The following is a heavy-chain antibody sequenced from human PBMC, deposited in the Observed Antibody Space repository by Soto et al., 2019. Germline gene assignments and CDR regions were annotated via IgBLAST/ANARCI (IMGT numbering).Heavy chain of an antibody. CDR2: IN. CDR1: GYTFTSYA. CDR3: AREREGSGFDP. J-gene: IGHJ5*02. V-gene: IGHV1-3*01. Sequence: ASVKVSCKASGYTFTSYAMHWVRQAPGQRLEWMGWINWFQGRVTMTRNTSISTAYMELSSLRSEDTAVYYCAREREGSGFDPWGQGTLVTVSS. D-gene: IGHD1-26*01.